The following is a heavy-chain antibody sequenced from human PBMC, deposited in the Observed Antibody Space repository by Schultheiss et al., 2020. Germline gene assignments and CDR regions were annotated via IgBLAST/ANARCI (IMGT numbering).Heavy chain of an antibody. CDR3: ARDGTGELLHAFDI. J-gene: IGHJ3*02. CDR1: GASISSYD. V-gene: IGHV4-4*07. Sequence: SETLSLTCTVSGASISSYDWSWIRQPAGKGLEWIGRIYTSGSTNYNPSLKSRVTISVDTSTNQISLTLSSVTAADTAVYYCARDGTGELLHAFDIWGQGTMVTVSS. CDR2: IYTSGST. D-gene: IGHD1-26*01.